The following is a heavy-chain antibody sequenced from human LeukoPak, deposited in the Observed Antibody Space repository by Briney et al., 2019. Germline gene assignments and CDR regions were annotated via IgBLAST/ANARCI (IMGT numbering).Heavy chain of an antibody. CDR2: FNPENGNT. D-gene: IGHD1-26*01. J-gene: IGHJ4*02. V-gene: IGHV1-18*01. Sequence: GASVKVSCKASGYSFVGYGITWVRQAPGQGLEWMGWFNPENGNTNYAQKVQGRVTMTTDTSTSTAYMELRSLRSDDTAVYYCARSTKWEPSIDWGQGTLVTVSS. CDR3: ARSTKWEPSID. CDR1: GYSFVGYG.